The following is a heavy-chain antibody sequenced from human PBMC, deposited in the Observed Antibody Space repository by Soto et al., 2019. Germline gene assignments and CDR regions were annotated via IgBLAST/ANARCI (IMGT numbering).Heavy chain of an antibody. CDR1: GYTFTTYG. Sequence: QVQLVQSGAEVKKPGASVKVSCKASGYTFTTYGISWVRQAPGQGREWMGWISAYNGNTNYAQKIQGRVTMTTDTSTSTAYMELRSLRSDDTAVYYCARQQWLYYYYGMDVWGQGTTVTVSS. V-gene: IGHV1-18*01. J-gene: IGHJ6*02. CDR2: ISAYNGNT. CDR3: ARQQWLYYYYGMDV. D-gene: IGHD6-19*01.